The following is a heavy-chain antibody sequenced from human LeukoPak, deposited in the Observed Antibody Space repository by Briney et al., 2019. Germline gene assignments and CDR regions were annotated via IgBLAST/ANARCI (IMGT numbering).Heavy chain of an antibody. D-gene: IGHD3-10*01. J-gene: IGHJ3*02. CDR2: IIPIFGTA. Sequence: SVKASCKASGGTFSSYAISWVRQAPGQGLEWMGGIIPIFGTANYAQKFQGRVTITADESTSTAYMELSSLRSEDTAVYYCASRITMVLDAFDIWGQGTMVTVSS. CDR3: ASRITMVLDAFDI. CDR1: GGTFSSYA. V-gene: IGHV1-69*13.